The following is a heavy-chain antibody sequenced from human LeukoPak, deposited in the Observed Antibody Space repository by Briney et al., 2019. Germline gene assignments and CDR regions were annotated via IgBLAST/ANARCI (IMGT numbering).Heavy chain of an antibody. Sequence: SEALSLTCTVSGGSISSYYWSWIRQPPGKGLEWIGYIYYSGSTNYNPSLKSRVTISVDTSKNQFSLKLSSVTAADTAVYYCARSPLYSSGWYNYRGQGTLVTVSS. CDR2: IYYSGST. CDR1: GGSISSYY. J-gene: IGHJ4*02. V-gene: IGHV4-59*01. CDR3: ARSPLYSSGWYNY. D-gene: IGHD6-19*01.